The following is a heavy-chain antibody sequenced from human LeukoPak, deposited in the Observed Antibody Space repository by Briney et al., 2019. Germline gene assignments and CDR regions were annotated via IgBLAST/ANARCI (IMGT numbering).Heavy chain of an antibody. V-gene: IGHV1-46*01. Sequence: ASVKVSCKASGYTFTSYYMHWVRQAPGQGLEWVGIINPSGGSTSYAQKFQGRVTITRNTSISTAYMELSSLRSEDTAVYYCARAGYCSSTSCYTNNWFDPWGQGTLVTVSS. CDR3: ARAGYCSSTSCYTNNWFDP. J-gene: IGHJ5*02. CDR2: INPSGGST. CDR1: GYTFTSYY. D-gene: IGHD2-2*02.